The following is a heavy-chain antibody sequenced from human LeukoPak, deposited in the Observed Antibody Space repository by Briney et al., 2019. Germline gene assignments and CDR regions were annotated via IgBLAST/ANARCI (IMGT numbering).Heavy chain of an antibody. Sequence: SETLSLTCTVSGGSISSHYWSWIRQPPGKGLEWIGYIYYSGITSYSSSLKSRVTISLDTPRNQFSLKLSSATAADTAVYYCARARWGYSGSDFGVDYWGQGTLVPVSS. CDR3: ARARWGYSGSDFGVDY. V-gene: IGHV4-59*11. CDR2: IYYSGIT. D-gene: IGHD5-12*01. CDR1: GGSISSHY. J-gene: IGHJ4*02.